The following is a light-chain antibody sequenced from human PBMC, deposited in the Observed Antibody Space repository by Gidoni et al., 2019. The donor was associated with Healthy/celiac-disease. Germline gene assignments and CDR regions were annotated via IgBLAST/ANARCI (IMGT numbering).Light chain of an antibody. V-gene: IGKV1-5*03. CDR1: QSISSW. J-gene: IGKJ2*01. CDR3: QQYNSYPYT. Sequence: DIQMTQSPSTLSASVGDRVTITCRASQSISSWLAWYQQKPGKAPKLLIYKASSLESGVPSRFSGSGSGTEFALTISSLQPDDFATYYCQQYNSYPYTFGQGTKLEIK. CDR2: KAS.